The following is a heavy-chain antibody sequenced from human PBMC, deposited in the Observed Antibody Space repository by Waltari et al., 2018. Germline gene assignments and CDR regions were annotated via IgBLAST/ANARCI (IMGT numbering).Heavy chain of an antibody. CDR1: GFSLSANGVG. J-gene: IGHJ4*02. Sequence: QITLKESGPTLVKPTQTLTLTCSFSGFSLSANGVGVGWVRQPPGKALEWLALIYWDDSERYNPSLKFRLTLNKDPSGNQVGLSMTDMDPVDTATYYCARMNYYGSGSQRFDYWGQGTLVTVSS. V-gene: IGHV2-5*02. D-gene: IGHD3-10*01. CDR2: IYWDDSE. CDR3: ARMNYYGSGSQRFDY.